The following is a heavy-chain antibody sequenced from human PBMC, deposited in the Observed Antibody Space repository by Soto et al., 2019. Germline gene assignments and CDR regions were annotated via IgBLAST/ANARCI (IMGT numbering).Heavy chain of an antibody. D-gene: IGHD3-22*01. CDR3: ARAPRARSNYYDSSGYPTYDAFDI. CDR1: GGSISSGGYY. Sequence: SETLSLTCTVSGGSISSGGYYWSWIRQHPGKGLEWIGYIYYSGSTYYNPSLKSRVTISVDTSKNQFSLKLSSVTAADTAVYYCARAPRARSNYYDSSGYPTYDAFDIWGQGTMVTVSS. CDR2: IYYSGST. V-gene: IGHV4-31*03. J-gene: IGHJ3*02.